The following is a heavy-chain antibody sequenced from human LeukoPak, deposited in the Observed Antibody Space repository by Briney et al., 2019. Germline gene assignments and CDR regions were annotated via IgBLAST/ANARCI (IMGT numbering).Heavy chain of an antibody. Sequence: PGGSLRLSCAASGFTFSSFAMSWVRQPPGKGLEWIGEINHSGSTNYNPSLKSRVTISVDTSKNQFSLKLSSVTAADTAVYYCARTRLFDYWGQGTLVTVSS. CDR2: INHSGST. CDR3: ARTRLFDY. J-gene: IGHJ4*02. D-gene: IGHD6-25*01. CDR1: GFTFSSFA. V-gene: IGHV4-34*01.